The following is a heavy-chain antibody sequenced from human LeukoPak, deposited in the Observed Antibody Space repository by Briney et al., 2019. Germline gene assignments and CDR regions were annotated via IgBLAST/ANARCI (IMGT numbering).Heavy chain of an antibody. D-gene: IGHD2-15*01. CDR2: IIPIFGTA. J-gene: IGHJ6*02. Sequence: SVKVSCKASGGTFSSYAISWVRQAPGQGLEWMGGIIPIFGTANYAQKFQGRVTITADESTSTAYVELSSLRSEDTAVYYCARDDGNLRPTRYYGMDVWGQGTTVTVSS. CDR3: ARDDGNLRPTRYYGMDV. V-gene: IGHV1-69*13. CDR1: GGTFSSYA.